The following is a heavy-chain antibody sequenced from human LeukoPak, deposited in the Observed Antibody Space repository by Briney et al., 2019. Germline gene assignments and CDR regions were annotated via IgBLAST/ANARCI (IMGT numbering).Heavy chain of an antibody. CDR3: TREGYDYVWGSYRPKDFDY. D-gene: IGHD3-16*02. CDR1: GFTFSGSA. CDR2: IRSKANSYAT. V-gene: IGHV3-73*01. Sequence: PGGSLRLSCAASGFTFSGSAMHWVRQASGKGLEWVGCIRSKANSYATAYAASVKGRFTISRDDSKNTAYLQMNSLKTEDTAVYYCTREGYDYVWGSYRPKDFDYWGQGTLVTVSS. J-gene: IGHJ4*02.